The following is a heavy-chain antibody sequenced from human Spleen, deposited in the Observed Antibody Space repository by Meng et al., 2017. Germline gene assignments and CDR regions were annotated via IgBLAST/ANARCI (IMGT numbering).Heavy chain of an antibody. CDR3: AKDGSVNYYDSSGYYSYYFDY. D-gene: IGHD3-22*01. Sequence: GGSLRLSCAASGFTFSNAWMSWVRQAPGKGLEWVSAISGSGGSTYYADPVKGRFTISRDNSKNTLYLQMNSLRAEDTAVYYCAKDGSVNYYDSSGYYSYYFDYWGQGTLVTVSS. CDR1: GFTFSNAW. J-gene: IGHJ4*02. V-gene: IGHV3-23*01. CDR2: ISGSGGST.